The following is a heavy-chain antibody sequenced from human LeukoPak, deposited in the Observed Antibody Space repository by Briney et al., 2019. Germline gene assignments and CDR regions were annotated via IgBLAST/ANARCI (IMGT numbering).Heavy chain of an antibody. D-gene: IGHD1-14*01. Sequence: GGSLRLPCAASGFTFSNAWMNWVRQAPGKGLGWVGRIKSNTDGGTADFATPVKGRFTISRDDSKNTLYLQMNSLKTEDTAVYYCTTGYITWSSWGQGTLVIVSS. CDR3: TTGYITWSS. CDR1: GFTFSNAW. J-gene: IGHJ4*02. CDR2: IKSNTDGGTA. V-gene: IGHV3-15*01.